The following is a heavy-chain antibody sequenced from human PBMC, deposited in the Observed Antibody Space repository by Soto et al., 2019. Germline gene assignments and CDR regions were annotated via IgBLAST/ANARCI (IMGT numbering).Heavy chain of an antibody. Sequence: ASVKVSCKASGYTFTGYYMHWVRQAPGQGLEWMGWINPNSGGTNYAQKFQGRVTMTRDTSISTAYMELSRLRSDDPAVYSCASSGWYHNTLDYWGQGTLVTVSS. CDR1: GYTFTGYY. CDR2: INPNSGGT. CDR3: ASSGWYHNTLDY. J-gene: IGHJ4*02. V-gene: IGHV1-2*02. D-gene: IGHD6-19*01.